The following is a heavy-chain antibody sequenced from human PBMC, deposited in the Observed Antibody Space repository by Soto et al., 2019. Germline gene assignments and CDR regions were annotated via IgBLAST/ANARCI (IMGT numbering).Heavy chain of an antibody. V-gene: IGHV4-30-2*01. D-gene: IGHD3-10*01. J-gene: IGHJ5*02. Sequence: QLQLQESGSGLLKPSQTLSLTCAVSGGSINSGGDSWSWIRQPPGKGLEWIGYIYHSGGTYYNPSRKSRVIISIARSKNQFSLKLTSVTAADTAVYCCARTAAGGWFDPWGQGTLVTVSS. CDR3: ARTAAGGWFDP. CDR1: GGSINSGGDS. CDR2: IYHSGGT.